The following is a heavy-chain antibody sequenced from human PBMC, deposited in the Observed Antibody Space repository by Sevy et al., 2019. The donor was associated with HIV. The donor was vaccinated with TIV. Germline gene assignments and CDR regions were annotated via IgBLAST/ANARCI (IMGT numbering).Heavy chain of an antibody. D-gene: IGHD4-17*01. J-gene: IGHJ4*02. Sequence: GGSLRLSCAASGFTLSGNAMAWVRQAPGKGLEWVSAIGGSGDRTDYADSVKGRFTISRDNSKNKLYLQMNSLRVEDTAVYYCAKDILRWSFDYWGQGTLVTVSS. V-gene: IGHV3-23*01. CDR3: AKDILRWSFDY. CDR2: IGGSGDRT. CDR1: GFTLSGNA.